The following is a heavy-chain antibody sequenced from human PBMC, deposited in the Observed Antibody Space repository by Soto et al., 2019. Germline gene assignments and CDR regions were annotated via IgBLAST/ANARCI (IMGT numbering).Heavy chain of an antibody. CDR3: ARHEGNGNVWPLDY. D-gene: IGHD2-8*01. Sequence: QVQLLESGPGLVKPSETLSLTCPVSGDSIGTTHSYWAWIRQSPGKGLEWIGNIHYSGSTYYMPSLRSRVTLSVDTSKYQFSLRLTSVTAEDTAVYYCARHEGNGNVWPLDYWGQGILVTVSS. CDR1: GDSIGTTHSY. J-gene: IGHJ4*02. V-gene: IGHV4-39*01. CDR2: IHYSGST.